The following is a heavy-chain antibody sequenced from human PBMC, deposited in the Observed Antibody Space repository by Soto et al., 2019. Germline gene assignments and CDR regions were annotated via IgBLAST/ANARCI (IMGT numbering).Heavy chain of an antibody. Sequence: ASVKVSCKASGYTFTGYYMHWVRQAPGQGLEWMGWINPNSGGTNYAQKFQGRVTMTRDTSISTAYMELSRLRSDDTAVYYCARVYVLLWFGEPYPFDYWGQGTLDTVSS. V-gene: IGHV1-2*02. CDR2: INPNSGGT. J-gene: IGHJ4*02. CDR3: ARVYVLLWFGEPYPFDY. D-gene: IGHD3-10*01. CDR1: GYTFTGYY.